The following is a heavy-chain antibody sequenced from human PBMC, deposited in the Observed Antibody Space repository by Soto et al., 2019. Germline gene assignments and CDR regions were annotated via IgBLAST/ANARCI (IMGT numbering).Heavy chain of an antibody. CDR1: GRTFSSYT. CDR3: AMRRVVTAIRFDY. J-gene: IGHJ4*02. D-gene: IGHD2-21*02. V-gene: IGHV1-69*02. Sequence: XVXVSCKASGRTFSSYTISWVRQAPGQVLECMGRIIXILGIXNYAKKFQGRXXVTADKSXXKAYMELSSLRSEDTAVYYCAMRRVVTAIRFDYWGQGTLVTVSS. CDR2: IIXILGIX.